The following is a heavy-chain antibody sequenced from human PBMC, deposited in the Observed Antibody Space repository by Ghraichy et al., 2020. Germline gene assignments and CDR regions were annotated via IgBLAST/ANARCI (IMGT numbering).Heavy chain of an antibody. CDR1: GASITTTNW. CDR2: VHYTGTT. D-gene: IGHD3-9*01. Sequence: SETLSLTCAVSGASITTTNWWSWVRQSPGKGLEWIGEVHYTGTTNYIPSFRDRVTMFLDKSENRFSLILGSVTAADTAVYYCATQPATGHYYFYSWGQGTLVTVSS. J-gene: IGHJ4*02. V-gene: IGHV4-4*02. CDR3: ATQPATGHYYFYS.